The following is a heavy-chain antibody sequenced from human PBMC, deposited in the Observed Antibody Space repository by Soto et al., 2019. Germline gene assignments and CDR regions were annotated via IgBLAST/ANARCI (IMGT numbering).Heavy chain of an antibody. CDR2: IYYTGST. Sequence: PSETLSLTCTVSGGSISSGGYYWSWIRQHPGKGLEWIGYIYYTGSTYHNPSLKSRVTISVDTSMNQFSLKLTSVTAADTAVYYCASTTSWFDPWGQGTLVTVSS. D-gene: IGHD4-17*01. CDR1: GGSISSGGYY. V-gene: IGHV4-31*03. J-gene: IGHJ5*02. CDR3: ASTTSWFDP.